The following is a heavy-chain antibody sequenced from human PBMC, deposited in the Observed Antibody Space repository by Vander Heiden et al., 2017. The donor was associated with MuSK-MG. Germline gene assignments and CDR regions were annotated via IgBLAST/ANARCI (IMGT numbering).Heavy chain of an antibody. J-gene: IGHJ4*02. CDR2: INPKTGDT. CDR1: GYTFTGFY. Sequence: QVQLVQSGAEVKKPGAAVKVSCKASGYTFTGFYVTWVRQAPGQGLEWMGRINPKTGDTDYAQSFQGGVAMTTDTSISTAYMELNSLSSDDTAVYYCATSVTVFDVVILYWGQGTLVTVSS. CDR3: ATSVTVFDVVILY. V-gene: IGHV1-2*02. D-gene: IGHD3-22*01.